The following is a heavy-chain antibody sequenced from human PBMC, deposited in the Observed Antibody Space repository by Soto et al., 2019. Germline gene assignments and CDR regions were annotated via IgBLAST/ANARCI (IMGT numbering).Heavy chain of an antibody. Sequence: GGSPRLSCAASELALSNAGIKYVRQGPGKEVEWVGRSKSRDHGGTRDCDAPVRGRFAIRRDDARNMVYKQMNSLNPEETAVYYCTTDSYTPMRQVRFDDWGRGTLVTVSS. CDR3: TTDSYTPMRQVRFDD. CDR2: SKSRDHGGTR. D-gene: IGHD2-15*01. CDR1: ELALSNAG. V-gene: IGHV3-15*05. J-gene: IGHJ4*01.